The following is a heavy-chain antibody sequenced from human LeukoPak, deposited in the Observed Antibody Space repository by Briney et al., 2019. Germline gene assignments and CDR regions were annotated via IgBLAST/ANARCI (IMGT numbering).Heavy chain of an antibody. V-gene: IGHV3-21*01. D-gene: IGHD3-9*01. CDR2: ISSSTSYI. CDR1: GFTFSSYG. J-gene: IGHJ4*02. CDR3: GRVYDISTNYYRYLDY. Sequence: NPGRSLRLSCAASGFTFSSYGMHWVRQAPGKGLEWVSSISSSTSYIYYADSVKGRFTISRDNAKNSLYLQMNSLSAEDTAVYYCGRVYDISTNYYRYLDYWGQGTLVTVSS.